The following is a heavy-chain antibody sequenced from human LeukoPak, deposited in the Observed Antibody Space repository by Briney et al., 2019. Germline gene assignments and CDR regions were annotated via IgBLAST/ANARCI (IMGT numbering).Heavy chain of an antibody. CDR1: GFTFSSHA. Sequence: GGSLRLSCAASGFTFSSHAMSWVRQAPGKGLEWVSAISGSGGSTYYADSVKGRFTISRDNSKNTLYLQMNSLRAEDTAVYYCAKAGYSSSWGGYYFDYWGQGTLVTVSS. J-gene: IGHJ4*02. CDR2: ISGSGGST. D-gene: IGHD6-13*01. CDR3: AKAGYSSSWGGYYFDY. V-gene: IGHV3-23*01.